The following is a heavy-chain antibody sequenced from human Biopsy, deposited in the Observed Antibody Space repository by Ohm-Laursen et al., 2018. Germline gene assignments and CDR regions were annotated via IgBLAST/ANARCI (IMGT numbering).Heavy chain of an antibody. V-gene: IGHV3-21*01. CDR1: GFTFSGFS. Sequence: SLRLSCTASGFTFSGFSMNWVRQAPGKGLEWVSSISASGSHIYYTDSVKGRFTVSRDNGKNSVYLQMNSLRVEDTAVYYCARDGEAKYCKHGVCPSDFWDQGTLVTVSS. J-gene: IGHJ4*02. CDR2: ISASGSHI. CDR3: ARDGEAKYCKHGVCPSDF. D-gene: IGHD2-8*01.